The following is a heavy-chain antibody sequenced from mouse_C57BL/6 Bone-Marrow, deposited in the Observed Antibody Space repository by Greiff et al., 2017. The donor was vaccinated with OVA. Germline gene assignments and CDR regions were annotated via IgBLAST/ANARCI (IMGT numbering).Heavy chain of an antibody. CDR2: IYPGDGDT. CDR3: ARSGYYGNYIYAMDY. D-gene: IGHD2-1*01. V-gene: IGHV1-82*01. J-gene: IGHJ4*01. Sequence: VQLVESGPELVKPGASVKISCKASGYAFSISWMNWVKQRPGKGLEWIGRIYPGDGDTNYNGKFKGKATLTADKSSSTAYMQLSSLTSEDSAVYFCARSGYYGNYIYAMDYWGQGTSVTVSS. CDR1: GYAFSISW.